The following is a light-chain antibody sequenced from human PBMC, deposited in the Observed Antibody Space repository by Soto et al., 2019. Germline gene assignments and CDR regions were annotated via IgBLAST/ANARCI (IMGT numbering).Light chain of an antibody. Sequence: EIVMTQSPATLSVSPGXRATLSCRATQSVGTNFAWYQQKPGQAPRLLIYGASTRATGVPARFSGSGSGTEFTLTISSLQSEDFAVYYCQQYNAWPLTFGPGTKVDIK. V-gene: IGKV3-15*01. CDR3: QQYNAWPLT. J-gene: IGKJ3*01. CDR1: QSVGTN. CDR2: GAS.